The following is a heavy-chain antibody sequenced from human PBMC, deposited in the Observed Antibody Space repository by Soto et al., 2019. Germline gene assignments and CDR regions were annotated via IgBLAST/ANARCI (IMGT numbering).Heavy chain of an antibody. D-gene: IGHD3-10*01. V-gene: IGHV1-18*01. CDR3: ARFSLGVFRSSTHVDF. J-gene: IGHJ4*02. CDR2: ISTYSVNT. CDR1: GYTFTSYS. Sequence: QVQLVQSGAEVKRPGASVRVSCKTSGYTFTSYSITWVRQAPGQGLEWMGWISTYSVNTNYAQNLRGRLTITTDPSTNTAYMERRRLRSDDTAVYYCARFSLGVFRSSTHVDFCGWGTLVTASS.